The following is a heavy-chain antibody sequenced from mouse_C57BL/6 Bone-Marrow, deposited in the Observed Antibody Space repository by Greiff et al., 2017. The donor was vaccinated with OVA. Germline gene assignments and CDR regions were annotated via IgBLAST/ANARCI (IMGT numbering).Heavy chain of an antibody. CDR3: ARVGLLKGFAY. Sequence: VQLQQPGAELVRPGSSVKLSCKASGYTFTSYWMHWVKQRPIQGLEWIGNIDPSDSETHYNQKFKDKATLTVDKSSSTAYMQLISLTSEDSSVYYCARVGLLKGFAYWGQGTLVTVSA. J-gene: IGHJ3*01. V-gene: IGHV1-52*01. CDR2: IDPSDSET. CDR1: GYTFTSYW. D-gene: IGHD1-1*01.